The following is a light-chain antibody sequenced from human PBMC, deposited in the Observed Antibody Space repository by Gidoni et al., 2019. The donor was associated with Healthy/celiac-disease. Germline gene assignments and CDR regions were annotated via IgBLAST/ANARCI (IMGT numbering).Light chain of an antibody. J-gene: IGLJ2*01. CDR3: QSYDSSLSGVV. V-gene: IGLV1-40*01. Sequence: QSVLTQPPSASGAPWQRVTIPCTGSSSNTGAGYVVHWYQQLPGTAPKLLTYGNSNRPSGGPERFSGSKSGTSASLAITGLQAEDEADYYCQSYDSSLSGVVFGGGTKLTVL. CDR1: SSNTGAGYV. CDR2: GNS.